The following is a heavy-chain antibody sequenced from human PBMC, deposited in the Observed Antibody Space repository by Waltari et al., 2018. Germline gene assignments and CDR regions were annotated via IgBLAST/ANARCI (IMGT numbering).Heavy chain of an antibody. CDR1: GYTFTGYY. CDR2: INPNSGGT. CDR3: ARDSDFWSGYNWFDP. D-gene: IGHD3-3*01. V-gene: IGHV1-2*06. J-gene: IGHJ5*02. Sequence: QVQLVQSGAEVKKPGASVKVSCKASGYTFTGYYMHWVRQAPGQGLEWMGRINPNSGGTNYAQKFQGRVTMTRDTSISTAYMELSRLRSDDTAVYYCARDSDFWSGYNWFDPWGQGTLVTVSS.